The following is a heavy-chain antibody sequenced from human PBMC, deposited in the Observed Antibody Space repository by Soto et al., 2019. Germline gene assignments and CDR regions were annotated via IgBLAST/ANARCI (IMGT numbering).Heavy chain of an antibody. V-gene: IGHV3-7*03. Sequence: EVQLVESGGGLVQPGGSLRLSCAASGFTFSSYWMSWVRQAPGKGLEWVANIKEDGSDKYYVDSVKGRFTISRDNARNSLYLQMNSLGGEDTAVYYCAKEGEPYSSGCRKCVAYDYWGRGTLVTVSS. CDR3: AKEGEPYSSGCRKCVAYDY. CDR1: GFTFSSYW. D-gene: IGHD6-19*01. CDR2: IKEDGSDK. J-gene: IGHJ4*02.